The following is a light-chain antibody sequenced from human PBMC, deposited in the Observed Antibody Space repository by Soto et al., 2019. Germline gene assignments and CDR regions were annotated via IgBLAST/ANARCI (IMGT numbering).Light chain of an antibody. CDR3: SSYRSTNTVV. CDR1: GSDVGGYNY. V-gene: IGLV2-14*01. J-gene: IGLJ3*02. CDR2: EVS. Sequence: QSALTQPASVSGSFGQSITISCTGTGSDVGGYNYVSWYQQYPGKAPKVMIYEVSIRPSGVSIRFSGSKSGNTASLSISGLQAEDEAEYYCSSYRSTNTVVFGGGTKVTVL.